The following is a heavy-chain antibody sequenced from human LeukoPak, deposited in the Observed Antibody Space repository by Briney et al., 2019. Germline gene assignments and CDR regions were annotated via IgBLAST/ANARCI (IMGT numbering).Heavy chain of an antibody. D-gene: IGHD2-21*02. J-gene: IGHJ5*02. CDR3: ARAASSYCGGDCYSGWFDP. CDR1: GGSISSSNW. V-gene: IGHV4-4*02. Sequence: SGTLSLTCAVSGGSISSSNWWSWVRQPPGKGLEWIGEIYHSGSTNYNPSLKSRVTISVDKSNNQFALKLSSVTAADTAVYYCARAASSYCGGDCYSGWFDPWGQGTLVTVSS. CDR2: IYHSGST.